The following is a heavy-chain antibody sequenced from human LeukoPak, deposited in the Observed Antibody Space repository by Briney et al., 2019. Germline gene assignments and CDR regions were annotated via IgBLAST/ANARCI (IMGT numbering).Heavy chain of an antibody. Sequence: GSLRLSCAASGFTFDDYGMSWVRQAPGKGLEWVSGINWNGGSTGYADSVKGRFTISRDNAKNSLYLQMNSLGAEDTALYYCARGGYYYDSSGYSLDYWGQGTLVTVSS. J-gene: IGHJ4*02. CDR1: GFTFDDYG. D-gene: IGHD3-22*01. CDR2: INWNGGST. CDR3: ARGGYYYDSSGYSLDY. V-gene: IGHV3-20*04.